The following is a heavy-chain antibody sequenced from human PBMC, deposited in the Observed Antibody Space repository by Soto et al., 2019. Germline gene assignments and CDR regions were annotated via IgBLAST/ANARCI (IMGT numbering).Heavy chain of an antibody. CDR2: ISSSDTTM. CDR1: GFGFSDYY. V-gene: IGHV3-11*01. Sequence: QVQLVESGGGLVKPGESLRLSCAASGFGFSDYYMTWIRQTPGKGLEWLSYISSSDTTMSYADSVKGRFTITRDNAENSLSLRMNGLRDEDTAVSYCARFRGDSSGSYYFDYWGQGTLVTVSS. D-gene: IGHD3-22*01. J-gene: IGHJ4*02. CDR3: ARFRGDSSGSYYFDY.